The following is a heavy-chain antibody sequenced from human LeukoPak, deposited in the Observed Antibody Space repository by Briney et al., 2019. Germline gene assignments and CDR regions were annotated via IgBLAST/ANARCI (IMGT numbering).Heavy chain of an antibody. CDR1: GFTFSSYA. J-gene: IGHJ4*02. Sequence: GGSLRLSCAASGFTFSSYAMSWVRQAPGKGLEWVSAISGSGGSTYYADSVRGRFTISRDNSKNTLYLQMNSLRAEDTAVYYCAKDLGFSRFSYYFDYWGQGTLVTVSS. CDR3: AKDLGFSRFSYYFDY. D-gene: IGHD3-16*01. CDR2: ISGSGGST. V-gene: IGHV3-23*01.